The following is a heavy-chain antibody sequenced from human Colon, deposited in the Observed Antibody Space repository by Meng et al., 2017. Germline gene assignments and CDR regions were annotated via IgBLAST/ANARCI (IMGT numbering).Heavy chain of an antibody. J-gene: IGHJ4*02. V-gene: IGHV1-8*01. D-gene: IGHD3-3*01. CDR3: ARGRTTISGVIPYFDY. CDR1: GYIFTSYD. CDR2: MNPYSGKS. Sequence: QVQLVQSGAEGKKPGAAGKVAGQASGYIFTSYDLSWVRQAAGQGLEWVGWMNPYSGKSGYAQNFHGRVTMTSNTSTKTAYIELSSLKSEDTAVYYCARGRTTISGVIPYFDYWGQGTLVTVSS.